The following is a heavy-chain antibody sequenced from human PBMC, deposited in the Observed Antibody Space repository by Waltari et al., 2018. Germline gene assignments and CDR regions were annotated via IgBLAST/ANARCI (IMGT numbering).Heavy chain of an antibody. J-gene: IGHJ2*01. CDR3: ASSYSSGWYSIGYFDL. CDR2: INHSGST. D-gene: IGHD6-19*01. Sequence: QVQLQQWGAGLLKPSETLSLTCAVYGGSFSGYYWSWIRKPPGKGLEWIGEINHSGSTNYNPSLKSRVTISVDTSKNQFSLKLSSVTAADTAVYYCASSYSSGWYSIGYFDLWGRGTLVTVSS. CDR1: GGSFSGYY. V-gene: IGHV4-34*01.